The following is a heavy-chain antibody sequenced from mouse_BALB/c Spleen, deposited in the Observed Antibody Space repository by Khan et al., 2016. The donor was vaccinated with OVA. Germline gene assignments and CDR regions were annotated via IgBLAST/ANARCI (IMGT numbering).Heavy chain of an antibody. D-gene: IGHD3-1*01. CDR3: ARRGSSGPAWFTY. CDR1: GYSITNGYF. Sequence: VQLKESGPGLVKPSQSLSLTCSVTGYSITNGYFWNWIRQFPGNNLEWMGYIRYDGNTNYNPSLKNRISITRDTSKNQFFLNVNYVTPEDTATYYCARRGSSGPAWFTYWGQGTLVTVSA. V-gene: IGHV3-6*02. CDR2: IRYDGNT. J-gene: IGHJ3*01.